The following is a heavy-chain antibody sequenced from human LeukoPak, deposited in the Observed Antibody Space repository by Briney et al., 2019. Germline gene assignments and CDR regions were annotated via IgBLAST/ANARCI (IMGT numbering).Heavy chain of an antibody. J-gene: IGHJ4*02. CDR3: AKDQGDGYITTPGDY. Sequence: GGSLRLSCAASGFTFSSYGMHWVRQAPGKGLEWVAVISYDGSNKYYADSVKGRFTISRDNSKNTLYLQMNSLRAEDTAVYYCAKDQGDGYITTPGDYWGQGTLVTVSS. V-gene: IGHV3-30*18. D-gene: IGHD5-24*01. CDR2: ISYDGSNK. CDR1: GFTFSSYG.